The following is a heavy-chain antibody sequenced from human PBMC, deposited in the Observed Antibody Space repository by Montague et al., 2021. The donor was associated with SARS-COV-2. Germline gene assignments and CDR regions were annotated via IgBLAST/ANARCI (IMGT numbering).Heavy chain of an antibody. CDR3: ALSRETGNFDY. V-gene: IGHV4-39*01. Sequence: SETLSLTCTVSGGSISSSTYYWGWIRQPPGKGLEWIGTMFYSGSTYYNPSLKSRVTTPVDTSKNQFSLKLSAVTAADTAVYYCALSRETGNFDYWGQGTLVTVTS. D-gene: IGHD1-26*01. CDR1: GGSISSSTYY. J-gene: IGHJ4*02. CDR2: MFYSGST.